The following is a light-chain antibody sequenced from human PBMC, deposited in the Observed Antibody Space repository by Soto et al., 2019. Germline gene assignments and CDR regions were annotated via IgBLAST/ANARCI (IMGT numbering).Light chain of an antibody. J-gene: IGKJ1*01. Sequence: DIVMTQSPDSLAVSLGERATINCKSSQSVLYSSNNENYLAWYQQKPGQPPKLLISWASTREFGVPDRFSGSGSGTDFTLTISILQAEDVAVYYCQQYYSTPQTFGQGTKVEIK. CDR3: QQYYSTPQT. V-gene: IGKV4-1*01. CDR1: QSVLYSSNNENY. CDR2: WAS.